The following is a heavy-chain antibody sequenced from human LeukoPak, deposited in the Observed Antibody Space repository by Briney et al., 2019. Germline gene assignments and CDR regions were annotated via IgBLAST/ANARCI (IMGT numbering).Heavy chain of an antibody. CDR2: IIPILGIA. CDR1: GGTFSSYT. Sequence: SVKVSCKASGGTFSSYTISWVRQAPGQGLEWMGRIIPILGIANYAQKFQGRVTITADKPTSTAYMELSSLRSEDTAVYYCAREYGSGSYYYYYGMDVWGQGTTVTVSS. D-gene: IGHD3-10*01. V-gene: IGHV1-69*04. J-gene: IGHJ6*02. CDR3: AREYGSGSYYYYYGMDV.